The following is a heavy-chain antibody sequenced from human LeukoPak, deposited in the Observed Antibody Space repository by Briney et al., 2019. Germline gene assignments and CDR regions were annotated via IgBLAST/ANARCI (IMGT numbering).Heavy chain of an antibody. V-gene: IGHV3-23*01. CDR3: AKSFDFSSGHSPILTPFDF. J-gene: IGHJ4*02. D-gene: IGHD3-3*01. Sequence: GGSLTLSCSASGFTFGTYAMSWVRQAPGKGLDWVSAISARGSSTYYADSVMGPFTISRDNSKHTLYLQMSSLRGEDIGLYYCAKSFDFSSGHSPILTPFDFWGQGTLVSVSS. CDR1: GFTFGTYA. CDR2: ISARGSST.